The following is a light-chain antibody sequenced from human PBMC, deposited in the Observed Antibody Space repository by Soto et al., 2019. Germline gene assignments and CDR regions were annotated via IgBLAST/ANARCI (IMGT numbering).Light chain of an antibody. J-gene: IGLJ2*01. V-gene: IGLV1-44*01. Sequence: QSVLTQPPSASGTPGQRVTISCSGSRSNIGGNTVEWYQQLPGTAPKLLIYSNSQRPSGVPERFSGSKSGTSASLAISGLQSEDEADYYCSTWDDSLPDVVFGGGTKLTVL. CDR2: SNS. CDR1: RSNIGGNT. CDR3: STWDDSLPDVV.